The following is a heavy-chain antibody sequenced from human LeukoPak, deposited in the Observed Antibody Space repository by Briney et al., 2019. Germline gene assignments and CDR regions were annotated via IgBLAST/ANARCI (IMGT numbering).Heavy chain of an antibody. V-gene: IGHV4-34*01. Sequence: SETLSLTCAVYGGSFSGYYWSWIRQPPGKGLEWIGEINHSGSTNYNPSLKSRVTISVDTSKNQFSLKLSSVTAADTAVYYCARGTYYDFWSGYQSRNNWFDPWGQGTLVTVSS. D-gene: IGHD3-3*01. CDR1: GGSFSGYY. CDR2: INHSGST. CDR3: ARGTYYDFWSGYQSRNNWFDP. J-gene: IGHJ5*02.